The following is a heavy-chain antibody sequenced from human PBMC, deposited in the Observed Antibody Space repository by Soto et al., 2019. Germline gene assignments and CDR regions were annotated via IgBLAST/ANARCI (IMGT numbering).Heavy chain of an antibody. V-gene: IGHV4-39*07. Sequence: PSETLSLTCAVSGASISGSYYYWAWLRQSPGKGPEWIGSVFYTGFTSYNPSLKSRVSVSVDTSKSQFSLKLSAVTAADTAVYYCARGNGYYDTSGDFNSWGQGALVTVSS. CDR3: ARGNGYYDTSGDFNS. CDR2: VFYTGFT. CDR1: GASISGSYYY. D-gene: IGHD3-22*01. J-gene: IGHJ4*02.